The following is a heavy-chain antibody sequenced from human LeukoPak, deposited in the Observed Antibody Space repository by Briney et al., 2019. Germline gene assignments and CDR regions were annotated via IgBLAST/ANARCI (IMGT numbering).Heavy chain of an antibody. V-gene: IGHV3-30*02. CDR2: IQYDGSKI. J-gene: IGHJ6*03. CDR1: GFTFSSYG. D-gene: IGHD6-6*01. CDR3: AKDRGSDAYYYYYMDV. Sequence: GGSLRLSCAASGFTFSSYGVHWVRQAPGKGLEWVAFIQYDGSKIYYADSAKGRFTISRDNSKSTLYLQMNSLRAEDTALYHCAKDRGSDAYYYYYMDVWGKGTTVTVSS.